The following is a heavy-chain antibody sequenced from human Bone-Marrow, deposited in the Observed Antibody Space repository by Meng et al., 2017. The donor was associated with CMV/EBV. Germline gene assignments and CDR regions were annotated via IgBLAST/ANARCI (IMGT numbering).Heavy chain of an antibody. CDR2: ISGSGATT. CDR3: AKAPAAAAKYGYFDL. CDR1: VFTFSDYG. Sequence: SVFTFSDYGRVWVRQAPGKGLESVSAISGSGATTDYADSVMGRFTISRDNSKNTLYLQMNSLRAEDTAVYVCAKAPAAAAKYGYFDLWGRGTLVTVSS. J-gene: IGHJ2*01. V-gene: IGHV3-23*01. D-gene: IGHD6-13*01.